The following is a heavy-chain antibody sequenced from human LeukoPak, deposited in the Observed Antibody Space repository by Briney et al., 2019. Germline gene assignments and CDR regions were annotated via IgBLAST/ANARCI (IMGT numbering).Heavy chain of an antibody. CDR2: ISAYNGNT. CDR3: AREQGVYSGSADY. Sequence: ASVPVSFQASGYTFISYGISWVRQAPGQGVAWMGWISAYNGNTNYAQKFQGRVTMTTDTSTTTAYMELRSLRSDDTAVYYCAREQGVYSGSADYWGQGTLVTVSS. J-gene: IGHJ4*02. CDR1: GYTFISYG. V-gene: IGHV1-18*01. D-gene: IGHD5-12*01.